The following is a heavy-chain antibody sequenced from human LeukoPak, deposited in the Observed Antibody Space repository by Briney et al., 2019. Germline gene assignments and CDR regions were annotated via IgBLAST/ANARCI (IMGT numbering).Heavy chain of an antibody. V-gene: IGHV3-49*04. Sequence: GGSLRLSCTASGFTFGDYAMSWVRQAPGKGLEWVGFIRGKAYGGTTEYAASVKGRFTISRDDSKSIAYLQMNSLKTEDTAVYYCTRDWSVATIPGYYYYYGMDVWGQGTTVTVSS. CDR1: GFTFGDYA. D-gene: IGHD5-12*01. CDR2: IRGKAYGGTT. J-gene: IGHJ6*02. CDR3: TRDWSVATIPGYYYYYGMDV.